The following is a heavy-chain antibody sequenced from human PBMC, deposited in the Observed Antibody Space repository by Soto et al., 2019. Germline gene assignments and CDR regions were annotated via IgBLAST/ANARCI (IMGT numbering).Heavy chain of an antibody. CDR1: GGSISSGGYY. D-gene: IGHD3-16*02. V-gene: IGHV4-31*03. J-gene: IGHJ4*02. Sequence: KPSETLSLTCTVSGGSISSGGYYWSWIRQHPGKGLEWIGYIYYSGSTYYNPSLKSRVTISVDTSKNQFSLKLSSVTAADTAVYYCATSPSIYDYVWGSYRFLFDYWGQGTLVTVSS. CDR3: ATSPSIYDYVWGSYRFLFDY. CDR2: IYYSGST.